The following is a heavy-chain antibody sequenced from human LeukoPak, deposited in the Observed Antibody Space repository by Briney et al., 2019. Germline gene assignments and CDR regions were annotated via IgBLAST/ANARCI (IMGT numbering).Heavy chain of an antibody. V-gene: IGHV3-23*01. Sequence: GGSLRLSCAASGFTFSNYDMSWVRQAPGKGLEWVPSIRDSGGSTYYADSVKGRFTISRDNSKNTLYLQMTNLRAADTAVYYCAKDLSRAVAADWFDPWDQGSLVTVSS. D-gene: IGHD6-19*01. CDR1: GFTFSNYD. J-gene: IGHJ5*02. CDR2: IRDSGGST. CDR3: AKDLSRAVAADWFDP.